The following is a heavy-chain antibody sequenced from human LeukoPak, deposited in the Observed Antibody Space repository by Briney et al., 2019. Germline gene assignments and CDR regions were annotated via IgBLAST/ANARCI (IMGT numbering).Heavy chain of an antibody. J-gene: IGHJ4*02. D-gene: IGHD3-10*01. CDR3: ARVVGSITMVRGVKGYYFDY. CDR1: GGSISSYY. V-gene: IGHV4-59*08. Sequence: PSETLSLTCTVSGGSISSYYWSWIRQTPGKGLEWIGYIYYSGSTNYNPSLKSRVTISVDTSKNQFSLKLSSVTAADTAVYYCARVVGSITMVRGVKGYYFDYWGQGTLVTVSS. CDR2: IYYSGST.